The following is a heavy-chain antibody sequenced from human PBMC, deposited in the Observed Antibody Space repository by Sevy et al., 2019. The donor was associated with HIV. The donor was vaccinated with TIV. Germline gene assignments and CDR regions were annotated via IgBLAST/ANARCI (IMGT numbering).Heavy chain of an antibody. CDR3: TRGLATADTPEYYFDY. J-gene: IGHJ4*02. Sequence: GGSLRLSCTTSGFTFDDYAMSWFRQAPGKGLEWVAFITRNSYEAYGGTTDYGASVKGRFIISRDDFKSIAYLQMNSLKIEDTAVYYCTRGLATADTPEYYFDYWGQGTLVTVSS. V-gene: IGHV3-49*03. D-gene: IGHD5-12*01. CDR1: GFTFDDYA. CDR2: ITRNSYEAYGGTT.